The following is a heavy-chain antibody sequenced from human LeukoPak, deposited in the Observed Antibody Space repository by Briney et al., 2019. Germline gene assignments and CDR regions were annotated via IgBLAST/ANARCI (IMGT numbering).Heavy chain of an antibody. CDR1: GYTFTSYY. V-gene: IGHV1-46*01. D-gene: IGHD4-23*01. Sequence: GASVKVSCKASGYTFTSYYMHWVRQAPGQGLQWMGIINPSGGSTTYAQKLQGRVTMTTDTSTSTAYMELRSLRSDDTAVYYCARFPDPYGGSYNWFDPWGQGTLVTVSS. J-gene: IGHJ5*02. CDR3: ARFPDPYGGSYNWFDP. CDR2: INPSGGST.